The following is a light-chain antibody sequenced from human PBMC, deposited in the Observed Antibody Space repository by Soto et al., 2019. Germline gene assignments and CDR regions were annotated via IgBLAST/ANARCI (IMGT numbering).Light chain of an antibody. CDR1: DSNIGASYD. J-gene: IGLJ2*01. CDR3: QSYGSGLSVV. V-gene: IGLV1-40*01. Sequence: QSALTQPPSISGAPGQRVTITCTWSDSNIGASYDVNWYQHLPGAAPNLLIYETDNRPSGVPDLFSASRSGASASLAIDKLQTGDEGDYYCQSYGSGLSVVFGGGTKLTV. CDR2: ETD.